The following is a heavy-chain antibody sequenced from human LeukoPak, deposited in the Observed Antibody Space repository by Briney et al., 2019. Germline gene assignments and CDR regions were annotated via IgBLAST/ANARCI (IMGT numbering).Heavy chain of an antibody. V-gene: IGHV4-4*02. D-gene: IGHD3-22*01. J-gene: IGHJ3*02. CDR1: GGSISSSNW. CDR3: ARAGRYYDSSGYYFSGAFDI. CDR2: IYHSGST. Sequence: SETLSLTCAVSGGSISSSNWWSWVRQLPGKGLEWIGEIYHSGSTNYNPSLKSRVTISVDKSKNQFSLKLSSVTAADTAVYYCARAGRYYDSSGYYFSGAFDIWGQGTMVTVSS.